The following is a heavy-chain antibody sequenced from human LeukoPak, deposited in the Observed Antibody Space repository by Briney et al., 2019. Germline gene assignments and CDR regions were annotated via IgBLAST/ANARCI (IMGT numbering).Heavy chain of an antibody. CDR3: ARLGETDYGSGSYWDY. CDR2: INHSGST. Sequence: SETLSLTCAVYGGSFSGYYWSWIRQPPGKGLEWIGEINHSGSTNCNPSLKSRVTITVDTSKNQFSLKLNSVTAADTAVYYCARLGETDYGSGSYWDYWGQGTLVTVSS. J-gene: IGHJ4*02. D-gene: IGHD3-10*01. CDR1: GGSFSGYY. V-gene: IGHV4-34*01.